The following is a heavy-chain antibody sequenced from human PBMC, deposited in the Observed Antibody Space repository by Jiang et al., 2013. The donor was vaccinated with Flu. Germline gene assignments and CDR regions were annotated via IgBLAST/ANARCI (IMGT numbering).Heavy chain of an antibody. CDR2: TYYRSTKWYF. CDR1: GDSVTNNGGA. CDR3: ARDIWVNRAWSSDF. J-gene: IGHJ4*02. Sequence: QTLSLTCAISGDSVTNNGGAWNWIRRSPSRGLEWLGRTYYRSTKWYFDFAVSVKTRMTIKPDTSKNQFSLHLDSVTAEDTAVYFCARDIWVNRAWSSDFWGQGTLVTVSS. V-gene: IGHV6-1*01. D-gene: IGHD1-14*01.